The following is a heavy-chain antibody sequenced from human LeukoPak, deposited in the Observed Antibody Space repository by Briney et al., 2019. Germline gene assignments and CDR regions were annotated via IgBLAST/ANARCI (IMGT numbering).Heavy chain of an antibody. Sequence: SETLSLTCTVSGGSISSYYWSWIRQPAGKGLEWIGRIYTSGSTNYNPSLKSRVTMSVDTSKNQFSLKLTSVTAADTAVYYCAREEGRNYGSGSYPLYYYHMDVWGKGTTVTVSS. CDR2: IYTSGST. V-gene: IGHV4-4*07. J-gene: IGHJ6*03. CDR3: AREEGRNYGSGSYPLYYYHMDV. CDR1: GGSISSYY. D-gene: IGHD3-10*01.